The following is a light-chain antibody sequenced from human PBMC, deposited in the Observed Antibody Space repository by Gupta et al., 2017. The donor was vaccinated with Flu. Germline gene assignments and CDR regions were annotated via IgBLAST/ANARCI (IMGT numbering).Light chain of an antibody. Sequence: DIQMTQSPLSLSASVGDRVTITCRASQSISYWLAWFQQKPGKGPKLLIYQASGLQSGVPSRFSGSGSGAEFTLTISSLQPDDFATYYCQQYDSYSWTFGQGTKVEMK. CDR3: QQYDSYSWT. J-gene: IGKJ1*01. V-gene: IGKV1-5*03. CDR1: QSISYW. CDR2: QAS.